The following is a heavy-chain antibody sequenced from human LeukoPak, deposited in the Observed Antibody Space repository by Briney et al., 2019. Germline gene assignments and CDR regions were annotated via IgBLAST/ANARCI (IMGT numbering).Heavy chain of an antibody. CDR3: AGEDSSSDRFDY. J-gene: IGHJ4*02. CDR1: GGTFSSYT. V-gene: IGHV1-69*02. D-gene: IGHD6-6*01. Sequence: GASVTVSCKAYGGTFSSYTISWVRQAPGQGREWMGRIIPILGIANYAQKFQGRVTITADKSTSTAYMELSSLRSEDTAVYYCAGEDSSSDRFDYWGQGTLVTVSS. CDR2: IIPILGIA.